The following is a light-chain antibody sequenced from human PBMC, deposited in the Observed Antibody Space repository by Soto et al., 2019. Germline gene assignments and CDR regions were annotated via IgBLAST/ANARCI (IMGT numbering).Light chain of an antibody. CDR1: QSVSSSY. CDR3: QQYGSSPWT. CDR2: DAS. V-gene: IGKV3-20*01. J-gene: IGKJ1*01. Sequence: EIVLTQSPGTLSLSPGERATLSCRASQSVSSSYLAWYQQKPGQAPRLLIYDASSRATASPERCSGNGSGTALNLTISGLEPEDCAVYYCQQYGSSPWTFGQGTKVEIK.